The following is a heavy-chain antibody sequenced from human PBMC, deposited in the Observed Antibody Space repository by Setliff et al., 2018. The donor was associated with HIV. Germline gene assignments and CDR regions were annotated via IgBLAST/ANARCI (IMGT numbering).Heavy chain of an antibody. V-gene: IGHV4-39*01. CDR2: IYYSGST. Sequence: PSETLSLTCTVSGGSISSSSFYWGWIRQPPGKGLAWIGRIYYSGSTYNNPSLKSRVTISVDRSKNQFALKLTSVTAADTAVYYCASPIPDDSSGYFPWWYFDLWGRGTLVTVSS. D-gene: IGHD3-22*01. CDR3: ASPIPDDSSGYFPWWYFDL. CDR1: GGSISSSSFY. J-gene: IGHJ2*01.